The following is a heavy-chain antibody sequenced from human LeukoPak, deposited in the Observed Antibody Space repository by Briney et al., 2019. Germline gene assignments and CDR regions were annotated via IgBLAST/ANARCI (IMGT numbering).Heavy chain of an antibody. D-gene: IGHD2-2*01. V-gene: IGHV1-18*04. J-gene: IGHJ4*02. CDR3: ARGPKRVVPAAPDY. CDR1: GYTFTSYG. Sequence: ASVKVSCKAPGYTFTSYGISWVRQAPGQGLEWMGWISAYNGNTNYAQRLQGRVTMTTDTSTSTAYMELRSLRSDDTAVYYCARGPKRVVPAAPDYWGQGTLVTVSS. CDR2: ISAYNGNT.